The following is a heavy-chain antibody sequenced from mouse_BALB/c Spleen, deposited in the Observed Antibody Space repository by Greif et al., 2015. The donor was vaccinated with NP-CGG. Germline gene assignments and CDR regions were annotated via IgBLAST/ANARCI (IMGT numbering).Heavy chain of an antibody. Sequence: EVQGVESGGGLVKPGGSLKLSCAASGFTFSDYYMYWVRQTPEKRLEWVATISDGGSYTYYPDSVKGRFTISRDNAKNNLYLQMSSLKSEDTAMYYCARANYYGSSYDAMDYWGQGTSVTVSS. J-gene: IGHJ4*01. D-gene: IGHD1-1*01. CDR1: GFTFSDYY. V-gene: IGHV5-4*02. CDR2: ISDGGSYT. CDR3: ARANYYGSSYDAMDY.